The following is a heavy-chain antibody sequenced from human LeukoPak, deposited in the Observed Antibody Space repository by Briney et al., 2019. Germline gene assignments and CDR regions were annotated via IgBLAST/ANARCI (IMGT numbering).Heavy chain of an antibody. J-gene: IGHJ4*02. V-gene: IGHV3-23*01. CDR1: GFTLSSYA. CDR2: ISGSGGST. Sequence: GGSLRLSCAASGFTLSSYAMSWVRQAPGKGLEWVSAISGSGGSTYYADSVKGRFTISRDNSKNTLYLQMNSLRAEDTAVYYCAKGSYSSSWYQGSLDYWGQGTLVTVSS. CDR3: AKGSYSSSWYQGSLDY. D-gene: IGHD6-13*01.